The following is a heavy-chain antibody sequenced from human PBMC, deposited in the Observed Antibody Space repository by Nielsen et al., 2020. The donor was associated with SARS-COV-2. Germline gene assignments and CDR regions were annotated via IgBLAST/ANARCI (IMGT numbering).Heavy chain of an antibody. CDR1: GFAFSRYV. J-gene: IGHJ4*02. CDR3: ASELLYYFDY. D-gene: IGHD1-26*01. V-gene: IGHV3-9*01. Sequence: SLKISCAASGFAFSRYVMHWVRQAPGKGLEWVSGISWNSGSIGDADSVKGRFTISRDNAKNSLYLQMNSLRAEDTAVYYCASELLYYFDYWGQGTLVTVSS. CDR2: ISWNSGSI.